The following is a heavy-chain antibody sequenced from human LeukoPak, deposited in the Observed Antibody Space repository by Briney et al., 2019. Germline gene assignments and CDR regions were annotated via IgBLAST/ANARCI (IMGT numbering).Heavy chain of an antibody. V-gene: IGHV3-21*05. CDR3: ATDSYYDILTGYYRGGRYFDY. CDR1: GFTFSSYD. CDR2: ISSSSSYI. J-gene: IGHJ4*02. D-gene: IGHD3-9*01. Sequence: PGGSLRLSCVGSGFTFSSYDMNWVRQAPGKGLEWVSYISSSSSYIYYADSVKGRFTISRDNAKNSLYLQMNSLRAEDTAVYYCATDSYYDILTGYYRGGRYFDYWGQGTLVTVSS.